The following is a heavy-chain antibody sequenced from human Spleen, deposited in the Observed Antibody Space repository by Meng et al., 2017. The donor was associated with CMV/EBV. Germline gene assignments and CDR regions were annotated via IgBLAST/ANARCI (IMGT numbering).Heavy chain of an antibody. D-gene: IGHD6-13*01. CDR3: VGTNSWLFDH. Sequence: VSDVSVRSSEYYCSGVRQPPGKGLEWIGYIHYTGSTNYSPSLQSRLTMSLDTSRNLFSLSLTSVTAADTAMYYCVGTNSWLFDHWGQGSLVTVSS. J-gene: IGHJ4*02. CDR2: IHYTGST. V-gene: IGHV4-30-4*08. CDR1: DVSVRSSEYY.